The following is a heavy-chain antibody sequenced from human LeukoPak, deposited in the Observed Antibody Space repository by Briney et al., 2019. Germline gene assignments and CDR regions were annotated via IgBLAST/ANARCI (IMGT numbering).Heavy chain of an antibody. J-gene: IGHJ5*02. V-gene: IGHV1-8*03. CDR1: GYTFTSYD. Sequence: ASVKVSCKASGYTFTSYDIDRVRQATGQGLEWMGWMNPNSGNTGYAQKFQGRVTITRNTSISTAYMELSSLRSEDTAVYYCARKRATLGYCSSTSCQGWFDPWGQGTLVTVSS. D-gene: IGHD2-2*01. CDR3: ARKRATLGYCSSTSCQGWFDP. CDR2: MNPNSGNT.